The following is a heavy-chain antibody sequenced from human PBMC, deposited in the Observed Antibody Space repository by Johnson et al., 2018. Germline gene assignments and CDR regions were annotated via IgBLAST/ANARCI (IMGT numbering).Heavy chain of an antibody. CDR2: ISASGGST. D-gene: IGHD3-16*01. CDR1: GFTFSNYV. CDR3: AKDLGGQIHDAFDI. J-gene: IGHJ3*02. V-gene: IGHV3-23*04. Sequence: EVQLVETGGGVVQPGRSLRLSCAASGFTFSNYVMTWVRQAPGKGLEWVSAISASGGSTYYADSVKGRFTISRDNSKNTLYLQMNSRRAEDTAVYYCAKDLGGQIHDAFDIWGQGTMVTVSS.